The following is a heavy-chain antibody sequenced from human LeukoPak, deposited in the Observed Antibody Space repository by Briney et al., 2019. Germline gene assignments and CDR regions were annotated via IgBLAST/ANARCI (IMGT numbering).Heavy chain of an antibody. D-gene: IGHD1-7*01. V-gene: IGHV1-18*01. CDR1: GYTFTSYG. CDR2: ISAYNGNT. J-gene: IGHJ6*03. CDR3: AREGPLTGTTNGYYYYMDV. Sequence: GASVKVSCKASGYTFTSYGISWVRQAPGQGLEWMGWISAYNGNTNYAQKLQGRVTMTTDTSTSTAYMELRSLRSDDTAVYYCAREGPLTGTTNGYYYYMDVWGKGTTVTVSS.